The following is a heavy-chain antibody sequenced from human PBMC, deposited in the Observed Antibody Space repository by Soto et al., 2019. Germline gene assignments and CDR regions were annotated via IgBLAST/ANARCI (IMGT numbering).Heavy chain of an antibody. CDR2: ISYDGSDK. D-gene: IGHD2-2*01. CDR3: AREDRDIVVVTADILPDS. Sequence: SLRLSCSASRFTFSSYAMHRVRQAPGKGLEWVAVISYDGSDKYYADSGKGRFTISRDNSKNTLYLQMNSLRAEDTAVYSCAREDRDIVVVTADILPDSFGQGTLVTFSS. V-gene: IGHV3-30-3*01. J-gene: IGHJ5*01. CDR1: RFTFSSYA.